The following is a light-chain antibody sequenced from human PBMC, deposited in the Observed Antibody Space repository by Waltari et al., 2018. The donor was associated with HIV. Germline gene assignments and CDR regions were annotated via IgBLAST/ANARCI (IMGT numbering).Light chain of an antibody. CDR2: DVN. CDR1: SSYVYTF. CDR3: CSHAGNFIFA. V-gene: IGLV2-11*01. J-gene: IGLJ1*01. Sequence: QSALTQPHSVSGSPGQSLTISCTGTSSYVYTFFSWYQQHPGKAPKVIIYDVNKRPSGVPDRFSGSKSGNTAFLTISGLQAEDEAEYHCCSHAGNFIFAFGSGTKVTVL.